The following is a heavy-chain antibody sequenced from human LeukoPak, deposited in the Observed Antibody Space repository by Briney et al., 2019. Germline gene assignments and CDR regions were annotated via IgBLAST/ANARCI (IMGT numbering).Heavy chain of an antibody. CDR2: INPNIGDA. J-gene: IGHJ5*01. Sequence: GASVKVSCKASGGTFSNYGISWVRQAPGQGLEWMGWINPNIGDAYYAQKFQGRVTMTRDRSINTAYMELSRLTSDDTAVYYCARMDLDGGDSIGFDSWGQGTLVTVSS. D-gene: IGHD2-21*02. V-gene: IGHV1-2*02. CDR3: ARMDLDGGDSIGFDS. CDR1: GGTFSNYG.